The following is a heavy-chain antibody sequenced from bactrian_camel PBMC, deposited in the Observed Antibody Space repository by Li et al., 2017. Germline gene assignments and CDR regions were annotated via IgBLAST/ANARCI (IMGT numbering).Heavy chain of an antibody. J-gene: IGHJ4*01. CDR1: GYTSTTKC. Sequence: QVQLVESGGGSVQAGGSLRLSCAVSGYTSTTKCWGWFRQPPGKEREGVARIYNPYGTTSYTDSVKGRFTISRDNAKNTVYLQLSSMKTEDMAMYYCAKAVYVSDSDPSTLPMNFRCQGTQVTVS. D-gene: IGHD4*01. CDR2: IYNPYGTT. V-gene: IGHV3S1*01.